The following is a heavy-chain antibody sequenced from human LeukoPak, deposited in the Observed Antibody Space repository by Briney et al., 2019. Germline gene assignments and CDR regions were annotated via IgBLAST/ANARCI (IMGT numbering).Heavy chain of an antibody. CDR1: GLTFSSHA. CDR3: AKGAYCSSTSCYASFDS. CDR2: ISASGGNT. D-gene: IGHD2-2*01. J-gene: IGHJ4*02. V-gene: IGHV3-23*01. Sequence: GGSLRLSCAASGLTFSSHAMNWVRQAPGKGLEWVSVISASGGNTDYADSVKGRFIVSRDNSENTPYLQMNSLRAEDTAVYYCAKGAYCSSTSCYASFDSWGQGTLVTVSA.